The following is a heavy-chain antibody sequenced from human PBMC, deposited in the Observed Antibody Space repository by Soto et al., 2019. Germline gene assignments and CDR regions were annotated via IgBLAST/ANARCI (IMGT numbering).Heavy chain of an antibody. J-gene: IGHJ3*02. D-gene: IGHD6-19*01. CDR3: ARRGGPGHCIAVAGEPFDI. CDR2: IYPGDSDT. CDR1: GYSFTSYW. Sequence: GESLKISCKGSGYSFTSYWIGWVRQMPGKGLEWMGIIYPGDSDTRYSPSFQGQVTISADKSISTAYLQWSSLKASDTAMYYCARRGGPGHCIAVAGEPFDIRGQGTTVTGSS. V-gene: IGHV5-51*01.